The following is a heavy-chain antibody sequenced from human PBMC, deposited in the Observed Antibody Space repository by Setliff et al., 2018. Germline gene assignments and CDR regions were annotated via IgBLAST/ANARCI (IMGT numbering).Heavy chain of an antibody. J-gene: IGHJ6*02. CDR2: IWNDGSTN. V-gene: IGHV3-33*01. D-gene: IGHD2-21*02. CDR1: RFTFSNYG. Sequence: PGGSLRLTCVVSRFTFSNYGMNWVRQAPGKGLEWVALIWNDGSTNFYADSMKGRFTIARDNSKNTLYLQMDTLRAEDTAVYYCARNWATAQHYYYVMDVWGQGTTVTVSS. CDR3: ARNWATAQHYYYVMDV.